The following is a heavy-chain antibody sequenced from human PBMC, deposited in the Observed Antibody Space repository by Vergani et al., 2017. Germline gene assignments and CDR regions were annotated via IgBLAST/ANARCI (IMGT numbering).Heavy chain of an antibody. CDR3: ARDPVPYSISWYYFDY. J-gene: IGHJ4*02. CDR2: ISAYNGNT. Sequence: QVQLVQSGAEVKKPGSSVKVSCKASGYRFTSYGISWVRQAPRQGLEWMGWISAYNGNTNYAQKLQGRVTMTTDTSTSIAYMELRSLRSDDTAVYYCARDPVPYSISWYYFDYWGQGTLVTVSS. V-gene: IGHV1-18*01. D-gene: IGHD6-13*01. CDR1: GYRFTSYG.